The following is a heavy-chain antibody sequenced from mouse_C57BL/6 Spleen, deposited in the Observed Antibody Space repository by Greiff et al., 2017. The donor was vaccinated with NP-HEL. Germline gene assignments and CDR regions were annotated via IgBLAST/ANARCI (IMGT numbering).Heavy chain of an antibody. CDR3: ARGDYYVSSWPYFDY. J-gene: IGHJ2*01. Sequence: VQLQQSVAELVRPGASVKLSCPASGFNIKNTYMHWVKQRPEQGLEWIGRIDPANGTTKYAPKFQGKATITADTSSNTAYLQLSSLTSEDTAIYYCARGDYYVSSWPYFDYWGQGTTLTVSS. CDR1: GFNIKNTY. D-gene: IGHD1-1*01. V-gene: IGHV14-3*01. CDR2: IDPANGTT.